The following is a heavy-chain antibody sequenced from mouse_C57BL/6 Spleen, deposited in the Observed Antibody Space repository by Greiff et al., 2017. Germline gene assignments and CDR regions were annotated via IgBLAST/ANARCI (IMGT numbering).Heavy chain of an antibody. J-gene: IGHJ4*01. CDR3: ARYPYSVPMDY. V-gene: IGHV7-3*01. Sequence: EVMLVESGGGLVQPGGSLSLSCAASGFTFTDYYMSWVRQPPGKALEWLGFIRNKANGYTTEYSASVKGRFTISRDNSQSILYLQMNALRAEDSATYYCARYPYSVPMDYWGQGTSVTVSS. D-gene: IGHD2-10*01. CDR2: IRNKANGYTT. CDR1: GFTFTDYY.